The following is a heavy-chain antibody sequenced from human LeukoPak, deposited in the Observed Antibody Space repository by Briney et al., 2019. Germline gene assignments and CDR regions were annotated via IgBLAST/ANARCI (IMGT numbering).Heavy chain of an antibody. CDR2: INHSGST. J-gene: IGHJ6*03. Sequence: SETLSLTCAVYGGSFSGHYWTWIRQPPGKGLEWIGEINHSGSTNYNPSLKSRVTISVDTSKSQFSLKVSSVTAADTAVYYCARVKDPGGYYYYYYMDIWGKGNTVTVSS. D-gene: IGHD3-16*01. CDR3: ARVKDPGGYYYYYYMDI. V-gene: IGHV4-34*01. CDR1: GGSFSGHY.